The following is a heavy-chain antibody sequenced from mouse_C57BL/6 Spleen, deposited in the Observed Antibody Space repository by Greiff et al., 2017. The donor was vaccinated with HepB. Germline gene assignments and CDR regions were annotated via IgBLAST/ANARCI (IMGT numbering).Heavy chain of an antibody. Sequence: VQLQQPGAELVMPGASVKLSCKASGYTFTSYWMHWVKQRPGQGLEWIGEIDPSDSYTNYNQKFKGKSTLTVDKSSSTAYMQLSSLTSEDSAVYYCARRPKTLYFDYWGQGTTLTVSS. CDR1: GYTFTSYW. CDR2: IDPSDSYT. CDR3: ARRPKTLYFDY. V-gene: IGHV1-69*01. J-gene: IGHJ2*01.